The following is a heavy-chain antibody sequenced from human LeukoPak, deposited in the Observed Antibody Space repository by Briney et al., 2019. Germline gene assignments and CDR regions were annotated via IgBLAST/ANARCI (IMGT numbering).Heavy chain of an antibody. J-gene: IGHJ4*02. CDR2: IFYSGTT. CDR1: GGSISSRSYY. V-gene: IGHV4-39*01. Sequence: PSETLSLTCTVSGGSISSRSYYWGWMRQPPGKGWEWVGSIFYSGTTYCNPSLKGQVTISVDTSKNQFSLRLSSVTAADTAVYYCASENCSGTSCSSFDYWGQGTLVTVSS. CDR3: ASENCSGTSCSSFDY. D-gene: IGHD2-2*01.